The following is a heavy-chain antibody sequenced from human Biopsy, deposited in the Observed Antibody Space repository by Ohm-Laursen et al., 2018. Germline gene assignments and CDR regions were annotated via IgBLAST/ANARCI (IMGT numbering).Heavy chain of an antibody. Sequence: GALRVSCMASFFVVLGPQMSWVRPARRWGLAWVSVIYSGDSTYYADPVKGRFTISRDESKNTLYLQMNRLRAEDTAVYHCARATYSSGCKIDSWGQGTLVTVSS. CDR3: ARATYSSGCKIDS. D-gene: IGHD6-25*01. V-gene: IGHV3-53*01. CDR2: IYSGDST. CDR1: FFVVLGPQ. J-gene: IGHJ4*02.